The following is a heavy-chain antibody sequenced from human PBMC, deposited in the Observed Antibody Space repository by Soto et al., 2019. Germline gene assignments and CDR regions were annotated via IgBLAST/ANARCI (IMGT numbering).Heavy chain of an antibody. Sequence: SGPTLVNPAQTLTLTCTLSGFSLSTSGMCVSWIRQPPGKALEWLARIDWDDDKYYSTSLKTRLTISKDTSKNQVVLTMTNMDPVDTATYYCARSTYYYDSSGYGFYYFDYWGQGTLVTVSS. V-gene: IGHV2-70*11. CDR2: IDWDDDK. CDR3: ARSTYYYDSSGYGFYYFDY. J-gene: IGHJ4*02. CDR1: GFSLSTSGMC. D-gene: IGHD3-22*01.